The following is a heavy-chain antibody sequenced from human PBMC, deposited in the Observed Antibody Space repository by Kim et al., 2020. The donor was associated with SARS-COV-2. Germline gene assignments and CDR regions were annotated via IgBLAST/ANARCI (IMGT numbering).Heavy chain of an antibody. CDR3: ARDRSSGWYYFDY. V-gene: IGHV1-69*06. D-gene: IGHD6-19*01. CDR1: GGTFSSYA. CDR2: IIPIFGTA. J-gene: IGHJ4*02. Sequence: SVKVSCKASGGTFSSYAISWVRQAPGQGLEWMGGIIPIFGTANYAQKFQGRVTITADKSTSTAYMELSSLRSEDTAVYYCARDRSSGWYYFDYWGQGTLVTVSS.